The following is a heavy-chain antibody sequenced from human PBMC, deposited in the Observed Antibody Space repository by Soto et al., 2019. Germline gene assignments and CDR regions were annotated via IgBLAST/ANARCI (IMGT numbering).Heavy chain of an antibody. D-gene: IGHD2-2*01. CDR2: INQAGSQK. J-gene: IGHJ1*01. V-gene: IGHV3-7*01. Sequence: GGSLRLSCAGSGFRFSNSWMSWIRQAPGKGLEWVAHINQAGSQKYYVDSAKGRFTISRDNAKTSLYLQMNNLRAEDTAVYYCASWADAVDEDQFQHCGQGTLVTVSS. CDR3: ASWADAVDEDQFQH. CDR1: GFRFSNSW.